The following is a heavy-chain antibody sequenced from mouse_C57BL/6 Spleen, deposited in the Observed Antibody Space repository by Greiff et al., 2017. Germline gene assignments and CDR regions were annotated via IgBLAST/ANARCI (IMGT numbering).Heavy chain of an antibody. J-gene: IGHJ3*01. CDR2: ISSGGDYI. D-gene: IGHD2-3*01. CDR3: TREDGYYVAY. Sequence: EVMLVESGEGLVKPGGSLKLSCAASGFTFSSYAMSWVRQTPEKRLEWVAYISSGGDYIYYADTVKGRFTISRDNARNTLYQQMSRLKSEDTAMYYCTREDGYYVAYWGQGTLVTVSA. V-gene: IGHV5-9-1*02. CDR1: GFTFSSYA.